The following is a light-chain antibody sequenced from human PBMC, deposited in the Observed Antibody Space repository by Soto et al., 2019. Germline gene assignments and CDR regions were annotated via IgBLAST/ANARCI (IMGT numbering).Light chain of an antibody. V-gene: IGKV3D-20*02. CDR3: QQHINWPLT. CDR2: GAS. J-gene: IGKJ4*01. Sequence: EIVLTQSPGTLSLSPGERATLSCRASQSVSNNYLAWYQQKPGQAPRLLIYGASNRATGIPDRFSGSGSGTDFTLTISRLEPEDFALYYCQQHINWPLTFGGGTKLDIK. CDR1: QSVSNNY.